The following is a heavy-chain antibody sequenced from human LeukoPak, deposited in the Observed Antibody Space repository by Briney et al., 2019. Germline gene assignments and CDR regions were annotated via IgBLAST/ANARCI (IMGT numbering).Heavy chain of an antibody. CDR1: GFTFSNAW. D-gene: IGHD3-22*01. J-gene: IGHJ4*02. V-gene: IGHV3-23*01. CDR2: ISGSGGST. Sequence: GGSLRLSCAASGFTFSNAWMSWVRQAPGKGLEWVSAISGSGGSTYYADSVKGRFTISRDNSENTLYLQMNSLRAEDTAVYYCAKDVYYDISGYPKKTIFDYWGQGTLVTVSS. CDR3: AKDVYYDISGYPKKTIFDY.